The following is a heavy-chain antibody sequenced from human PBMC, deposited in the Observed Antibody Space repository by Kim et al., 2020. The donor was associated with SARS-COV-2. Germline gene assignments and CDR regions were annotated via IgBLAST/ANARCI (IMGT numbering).Heavy chain of an antibody. J-gene: IGHJ4*02. CDR2: ISYDGSNK. CDR1: GFTFSSYG. CDR3: AKDQMVRGVTSFDY. D-gene: IGHD3-10*01. Sequence: GGSLRLSCAASGFTFSSYGMHWVRQARGKGLEWVAVISYDGSNKYYAESVKGRFTISRDNSKNTLYLQMNSLRAEDTAVYYCAKDQMVRGVTSFDYWGQGTLVTVSS. V-gene: IGHV3-30*18.